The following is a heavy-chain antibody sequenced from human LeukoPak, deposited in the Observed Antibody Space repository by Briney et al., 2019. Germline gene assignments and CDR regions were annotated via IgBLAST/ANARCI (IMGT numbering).Heavy chain of an antibody. Sequence: ASVKVSCKASGGTFSSNAIIWVRQAPGQGLEWMGGIIPIFGTANYAQTFQGRVTITADKSTSTAYMELGSLRSDDTAVYYCARDGRYSTRTDYWGQGTLVTVSS. D-gene: IGHD6-13*01. V-gene: IGHV1-69*06. J-gene: IGHJ4*02. CDR1: GGTFSSNA. CDR3: ARDGRYSTRTDY. CDR2: IIPIFGTA.